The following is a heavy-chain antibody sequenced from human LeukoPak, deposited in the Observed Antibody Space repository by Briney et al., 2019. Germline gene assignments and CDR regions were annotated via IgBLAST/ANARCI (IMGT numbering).Heavy chain of an antibody. CDR3: ARGADSSGYYSIFYFDY. D-gene: IGHD3-22*01. J-gene: IGHJ4*02. Sequence: SETLSLTCTVSGGSISSYYWNWIRHPPGKGLDWIGYIYYSGSTNYNPSLQKRVTISVAPSKNRFSLELSSVTAADTAVYYCARGADSSGYYSIFYFDYWGQGTLVTVSS. V-gene: IGHV4-59*01. CDR1: GGSISSYY. CDR2: IYYSGST.